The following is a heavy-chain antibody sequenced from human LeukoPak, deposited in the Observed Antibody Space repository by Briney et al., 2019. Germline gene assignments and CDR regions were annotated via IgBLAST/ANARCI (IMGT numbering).Heavy chain of an antibody. CDR1: GFTFSNYA. CDR2: ISYDGSKK. D-gene: IGHD3-22*01. V-gene: IGHV3-30*04. J-gene: IGHJ3*02. CDR3: AREATYYYDSSGSTHLLGDAFDI. Sequence: PGGSLRLSRAASGFTFSNYAMHWVRQAPGKGLEWVAIISYDGSKKYYADSVKGRFTISRDNSKNTLYLQMNSLRAEDTAVYYCAREATYYYDSSGSTHLLGDAFDIWGQGTMVTVSS.